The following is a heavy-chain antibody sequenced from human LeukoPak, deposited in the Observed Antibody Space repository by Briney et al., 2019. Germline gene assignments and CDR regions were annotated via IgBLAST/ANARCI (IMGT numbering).Heavy chain of an antibody. D-gene: IGHD1-1*01. CDR1: GGSISSGGYS. V-gene: IGHV4-30-2*01. J-gene: IGHJ2*01. CDR3: ARGNRSSGGERLRYFDL. CDR2: IYHSGST. Sequence: SETLSLTCAVSGGSISSGGYSWSWIRQPPGKGLEWIGYIYHSGSTYYNPSLKSRVTISVDRSKNQFSLKLSSVTAADTAVYYCARGNRSSGGERLRYFDLWGRGTLVTVSS.